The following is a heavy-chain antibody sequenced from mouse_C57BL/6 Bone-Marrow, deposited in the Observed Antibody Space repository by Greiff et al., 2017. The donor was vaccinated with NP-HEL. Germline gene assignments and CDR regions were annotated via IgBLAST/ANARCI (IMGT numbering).Heavy chain of an antibody. CDR1: GYTFTDYN. CDR2: INPNNGGT. D-gene: IGHD2-5*01. V-gene: IGHV1-18*01. CDR3: ARPYSNYYAMDY. Sequence: EVQGVESGPELVKPGASVKIPCKASGYTFTDYNMDWVKQSHGKSLEWIGDINPNNGGTIYNQKFKGEATLTVDKSSSTAYMELRSLTSEDTAVYYCARPYSNYYAMDYWGQGTSVTVSS. J-gene: IGHJ4*01.